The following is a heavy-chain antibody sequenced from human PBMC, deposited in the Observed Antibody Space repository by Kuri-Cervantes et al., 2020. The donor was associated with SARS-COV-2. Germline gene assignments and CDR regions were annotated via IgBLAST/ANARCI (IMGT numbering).Heavy chain of an antibody. V-gene: IGHV5-10-1*01. CDR2: IDPSDSYT. CDR1: GYSFTSYW. Sequence: GESLKISCKGSGYSFTSYWISWVRQMPGKGLEWMGRIDPSDSYTNYSPSFQGHVTISAGKSISTAYLQWSSLKASDTAMYYCASTVAFWSGYYDYWGQGTLVTVSS. CDR3: ASTVAFWSGYYDY. D-gene: IGHD3-3*01. J-gene: IGHJ4*02.